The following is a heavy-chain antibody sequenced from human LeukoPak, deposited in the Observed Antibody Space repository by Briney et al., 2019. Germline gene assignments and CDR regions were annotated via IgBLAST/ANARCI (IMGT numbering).Heavy chain of an antibody. CDR2: ISYDGSNK. Sequence: PGRSLRLSCAASGFTFSSYGMHWVRQAPGKGLEWVAVISYDGSNKYYADSVKGRFTISRDNSKNTLYLQMNSLRAEDTAVYYCARTSVAAAISPYYFDYWGQGTLVTVSS. CDR3: ARTSVAAAISPYYFDY. J-gene: IGHJ4*02. D-gene: IGHD2-2*02. CDR1: GFTFSSYG. V-gene: IGHV3-30*03.